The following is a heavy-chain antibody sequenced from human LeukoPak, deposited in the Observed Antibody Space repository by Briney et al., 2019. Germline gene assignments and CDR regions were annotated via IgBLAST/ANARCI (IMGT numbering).Heavy chain of an antibody. CDR2: IKSTTDGGTT. CDR3: TTDKPEWDSHSSGWLFDY. Sequence: GGSLRLSCAASGFTFSDYYMDWVRQAPGKGLEWVGRIKSTTDGGTTDYAAPVKGRFTISRDDSKTTLYLQMNSLKPEDTAVYYCTTDKPEWDSHSSGWLFDYWGQGTLVTVSS. J-gene: IGHJ4*02. V-gene: IGHV3-15*01. D-gene: IGHD6-19*01. CDR1: GFTFSDYY.